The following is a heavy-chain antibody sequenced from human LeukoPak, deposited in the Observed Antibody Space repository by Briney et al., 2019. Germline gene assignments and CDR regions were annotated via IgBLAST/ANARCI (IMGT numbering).Heavy chain of an antibody. D-gene: IGHD2-2*02. V-gene: IGHV3-21*01. CDR1: GFTFDTYS. Sequence: GGSLRLSCAASGFTFDTYSMNWVRQAPGKGLEWVSSIISSSYIYYADSVRGRFTISRDNAKNSLYLQMHSLRAEDTALYYCARDRELRYCSSTTCYNYFAMDVWGQGTTVTVSS. CDR3: ARDRELRYCSSTTCYNYFAMDV. CDR2: IISSSYI. J-gene: IGHJ6*02.